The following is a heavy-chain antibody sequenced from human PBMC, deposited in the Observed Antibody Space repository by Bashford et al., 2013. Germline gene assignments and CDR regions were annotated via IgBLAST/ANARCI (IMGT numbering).Heavy chain of an antibody. CDR2: ISGSGGST. Sequence: VRQAPGKGLEWVSAISGSGGSTYHADSVKGRFTISRDNSENTLYLQMNSLRAEDTAIYYCASRVYCSGSSCYSNDVFDIWGPKGTMVTVSS. J-gene: IGHJ3*02. D-gene: IGHD2-15*01. CDR3: ASRVYCSGSSCYSNDVFDI. V-gene: IGHV3-23*01.